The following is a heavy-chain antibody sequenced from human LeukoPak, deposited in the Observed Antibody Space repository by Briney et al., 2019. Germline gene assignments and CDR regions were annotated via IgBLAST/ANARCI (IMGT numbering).Heavy chain of an antibody. V-gene: IGHV3-30*02. CDR2: IRYDGSNK. CDR3: AKDLFVEPSYFDY. J-gene: IGHJ4*02. Sequence: PGGSLRLSCAASGFTFSSYGMHWVRQAPGKGLEWVAFIRYDGSNKYYAESVKGRFTISRDNSKNTLYLQMNSLRAEDTAVYYCAKDLFVEPSYFDYWGQGTLVTVSS. D-gene: IGHD1-26*01. CDR1: GFTFSSYG.